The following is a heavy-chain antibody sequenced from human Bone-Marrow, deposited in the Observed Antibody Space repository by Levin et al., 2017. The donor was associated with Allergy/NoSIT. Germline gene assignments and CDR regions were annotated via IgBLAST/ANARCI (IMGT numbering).Heavy chain of an antibody. CDR2: IRSKAYGGTT. CDR1: GFTFGDYA. D-gene: IGHD3-16*02. Sequence: GESLKISCTASGFTFGDYAMSWFRQAPGKGLEWVGFIRSKAYGGTTEYAASVKGRFTISRDDSKSIAYLQMNSLKTEDTAVYYCTRVAWDYVWGSYLPYNWFDPWGQGTLVTVSS. CDR3: TRVAWDYVWGSYLPYNWFDP. V-gene: IGHV3-49*03. J-gene: IGHJ5*02.